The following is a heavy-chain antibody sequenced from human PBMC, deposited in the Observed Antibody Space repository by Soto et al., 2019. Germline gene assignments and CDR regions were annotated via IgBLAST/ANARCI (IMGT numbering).Heavy chain of an antibody. J-gene: IGHJ3*02. D-gene: IGHD3-16*01. CDR3: ARDATFGTKGGSFDI. Sequence: GGSLRLSCAASGFTFRIYSMHWVRQSPGKGLEWVAVMWYDGTNKYYGESVKGRFTISRDNSENTLYLQMNSLRVEDTAVYYCARDATFGTKGGSFDIWGHGTLVTVS. CDR2: MWYDGTNK. V-gene: IGHV3-33*01. CDR1: GFTFRIYS.